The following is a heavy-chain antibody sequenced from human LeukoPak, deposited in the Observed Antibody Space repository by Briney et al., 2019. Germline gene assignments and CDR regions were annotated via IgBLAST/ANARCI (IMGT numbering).Heavy chain of an antibody. Sequence: GGSLRLSCAASGFTSSSYALNWVRQAPGKGLEWVATVSGSGDRMYHADSVKGRFTISRDNSKNTIYLQMNSLRAEDTALYYCAKAAAAPGFDFWGQGTLVTVSS. V-gene: IGHV3-23*01. D-gene: IGHD6-13*01. CDR3: AKAAAAPGFDF. J-gene: IGHJ4*02. CDR1: GFTSSSYA. CDR2: VSGSGDRM.